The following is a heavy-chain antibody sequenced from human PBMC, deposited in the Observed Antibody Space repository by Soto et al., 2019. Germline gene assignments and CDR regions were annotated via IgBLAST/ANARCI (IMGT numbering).Heavy chain of an antibody. CDR3: ARGLRDYDSSGLDY. CDR1: GGSFSGYY. D-gene: IGHD3-22*01. Sequence: SETLSLTCAVYGGSFSGYYWSWIRQPPGKGLEWIGEINHSGSTNYNPSLKSRVTISVDTSKNQFSLKLSSVTAADTAVYYCARGLRDYDSSGLDYWGQGTLVTVSS. V-gene: IGHV4-34*01. J-gene: IGHJ4*02. CDR2: INHSGST.